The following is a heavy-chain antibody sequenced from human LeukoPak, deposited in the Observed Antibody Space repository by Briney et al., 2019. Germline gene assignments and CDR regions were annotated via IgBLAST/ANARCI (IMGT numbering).Heavy chain of an antibody. CDR3: ARNPVVTAIEGWFDP. Sequence: GGSLRLSCAASGFTVSSNYMSWVRQAPGEGLERVSVIYSGGSTYYADSVKGRFTISRDNSKNTLYLQMNSLRAEDTAVYYCARNPVVTAIEGWFDPWGQGTLVTVPS. D-gene: IGHD2-21*02. V-gene: IGHV3-53*01. J-gene: IGHJ5*02. CDR2: IYSGGST. CDR1: GFTVSSNY.